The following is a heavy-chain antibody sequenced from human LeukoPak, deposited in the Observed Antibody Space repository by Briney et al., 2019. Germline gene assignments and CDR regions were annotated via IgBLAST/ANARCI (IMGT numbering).Heavy chain of an antibody. CDR1: GDSITYSSFY. J-gene: IGHJ6*03. V-gene: IGHV4-39*07. CDR2: IYYSGST. CDR3: ARDLRDYGGKGYYYYYYYMDV. Sequence: PSETLSLTCTVSGDSITYSSFYWGWIRQPPGKGLEWIGSIYYSGSTYYNPSLKSRVTISVDTSKNQFSLKLSSVTAADTAVYYCARDLRDYGGKGYYYYYYYMDVWGKGTTVTVSS. D-gene: IGHD4-23*01.